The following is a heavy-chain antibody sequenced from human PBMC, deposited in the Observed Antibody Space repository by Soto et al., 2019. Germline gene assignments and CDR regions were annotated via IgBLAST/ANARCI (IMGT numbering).Heavy chain of an antibody. J-gene: IGHJ4*02. CDR2: INSDGSTT. Sequence: GMSLRLSFAASGFSFSSSWMHWVRQAPGKGLVWVSRINSDGSTTNYADSVKGRFTISRDNAKNTLYLQMNSLRAEDTAVYYCARGPSGWYGYDYWGQGTLVTVSS. CDR1: GFSFSSSW. D-gene: IGHD6-19*01. CDR3: ARGPSGWYGYDY. V-gene: IGHV3-74*01.